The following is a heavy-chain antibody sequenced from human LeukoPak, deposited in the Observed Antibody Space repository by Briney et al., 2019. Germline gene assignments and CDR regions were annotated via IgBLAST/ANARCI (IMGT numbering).Heavy chain of an antibody. J-gene: IGHJ4*02. CDR1: GGSFSGYY. Sequence: SETLSLTCAVYGGSFSGYYWSWIRQPPGKGLEWIGEINHSGSTNYNPSLKSRVTISVDTSKNQFSLKLSSVIAADTAVYYCARGGVGATTDFDYWGQGTLVTVSS. CDR3: ARGGVGATTDFDY. CDR2: INHSGST. V-gene: IGHV4-34*01. D-gene: IGHD1-26*01.